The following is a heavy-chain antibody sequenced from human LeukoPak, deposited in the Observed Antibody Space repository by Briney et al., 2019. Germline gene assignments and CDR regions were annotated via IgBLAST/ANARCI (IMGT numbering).Heavy chain of an antibody. Sequence: PCKASGGTFSSYGMHWVRQALGKGLEWVAVISYDGSNKYYADSVKGRFTISRDNSKNTLYLQMNSLRAEDTAVYYCARDGQWLEYYYYYYYMDVWGKGTTVTVSS. CDR3: ARDGQWLEYYYYYYYMDV. V-gene: IGHV3-30*03. D-gene: IGHD6-19*01. CDR2: ISYDGSNK. CDR1: GGTFSSYG. J-gene: IGHJ6*03.